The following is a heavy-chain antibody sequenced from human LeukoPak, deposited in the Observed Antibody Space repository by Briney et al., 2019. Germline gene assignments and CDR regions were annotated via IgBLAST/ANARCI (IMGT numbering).Heavy chain of an antibody. D-gene: IGHD5-12*01. J-gene: IGHJ4*01. V-gene: IGHV4-38-2*02. Sequence: PSETLSLTCTVSGYSISSGYYWGWIRQPPGKGLEWIGSIYHSGSTYYNPSLKSRVTISVDTSKNQFSLKLSSVTAADTAVYYCARERSGYDQNWGHGTLVTVSS. CDR1: GYSISSGYY. CDR2: IYHSGST. CDR3: ARERSGYDQN.